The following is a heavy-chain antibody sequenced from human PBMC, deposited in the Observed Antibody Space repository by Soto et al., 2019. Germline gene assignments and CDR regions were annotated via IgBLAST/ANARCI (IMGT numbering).Heavy chain of an antibody. J-gene: IGHJ3*02. V-gene: IGHV1-2*04. CDR2: INPNSGGT. D-gene: IGHD2-15*01. Sequence: QVQLVQSGAEVKKPGASVKVSCKASGYTFTGYYMHWVRQAPGQGLEWMGWINPNSGGTNYAQKFQGWVTMTRDTSISTAYMELSRLRSDDTAVYYCARECSGGSCPLADAFDIWGQGTMVTVSS. CDR3: ARECSGGSCPLADAFDI. CDR1: GYTFTGYY.